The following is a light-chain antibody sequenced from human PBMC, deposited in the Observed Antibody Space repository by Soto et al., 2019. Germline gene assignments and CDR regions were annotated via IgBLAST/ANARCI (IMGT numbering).Light chain of an antibody. CDR3: QQFNNCPLT. V-gene: IGKV3-15*01. J-gene: IGKJ4*01. CDR2: GAS. CDR1: QTASSN. Sequence: EMVVHPSSANLSVSPGVRAHRSCRTSQTASSNLAWYQQKPGQAPRLLIYGASTRATGIPARFSGSGSGTEFTLTISSLQSEDFAVYYCQQFNNCPLTFGGGTKVDI.